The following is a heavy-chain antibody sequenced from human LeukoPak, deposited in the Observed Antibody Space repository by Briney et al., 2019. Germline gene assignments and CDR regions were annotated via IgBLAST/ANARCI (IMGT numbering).Heavy chain of an antibody. V-gene: IGHV4-59*01. D-gene: IGHD2-8*01. CDR1: GGSISSYY. J-gene: IGHJ6*02. CDR2: IYYSGST. CDR3: ARDMLLVGAGYYNGMDV. Sequence: SETLSLTCTVSGGSISSYYWSWIRQPPVKELEWIGYIYYSGSTNYNPSLKSRVTISVDTSKNQFSLKLSSVTAADTAVYYCARDMLLVGAGYYNGMDVWGQGTTVTVSS.